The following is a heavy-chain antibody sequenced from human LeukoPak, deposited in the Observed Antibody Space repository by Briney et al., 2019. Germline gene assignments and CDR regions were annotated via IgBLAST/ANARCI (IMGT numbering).Heavy chain of an antibody. CDR3: ARGVDTAMLIYFYYYMDV. V-gene: IGHV1-2*02. Sequence: ASVKVSCKASGYTFTGYYMHWVRQAPGQGLEWMGWINPNSGGTNYAQKFQGRVSMTRDTSISTAYMELSRLRSDDTAVYYRARGVDTAMLIYFYYYMDVWGKGTTVTVSS. CDR1: GYTFTGYY. D-gene: IGHD5-18*01. CDR2: INPNSGGT. J-gene: IGHJ6*03.